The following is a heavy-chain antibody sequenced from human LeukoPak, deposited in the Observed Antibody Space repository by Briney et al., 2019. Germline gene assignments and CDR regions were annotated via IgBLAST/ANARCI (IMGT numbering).Heavy chain of an antibody. J-gene: IGHJ4*02. Sequence: PGGSLRLSCAASGFTFSSYSMNWVRQAPGKGLEWVSSISSSSSYIYYADSVKGRFTISRDNAKNSLYLQMNSLRAEDTAVYYCARGGGRGGRYGNWGQGTPVTV. CDR2: ISSSSSYI. D-gene: IGHD1-26*01. CDR1: GFTFSSYS. CDR3: ARGGGRGGRYGN. V-gene: IGHV3-21*01.